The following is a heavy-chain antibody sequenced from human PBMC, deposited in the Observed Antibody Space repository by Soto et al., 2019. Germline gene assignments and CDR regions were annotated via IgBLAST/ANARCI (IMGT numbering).Heavy chain of an antibody. Sequence: DVRLAESGGGLVQPGGSLRLSCTTSGFSFASFAMTWVCQAPGKGLEWVATISGSDRKTYYADSVKGRFSISRDTSRNTLYLQMNSLRADDTAIYYCAKWSYLDYWGQGTRVTVSS. CDR1: GFSFASFA. V-gene: IGHV3-23*04. CDR3: AKWSYLDY. J-gene: IGHJ4*02. CDR2: ISGSDRKT. D-gene: IGHD3-3*01.